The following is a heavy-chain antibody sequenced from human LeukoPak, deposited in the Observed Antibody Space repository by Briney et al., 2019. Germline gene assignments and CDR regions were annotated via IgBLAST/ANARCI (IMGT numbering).Heavy chain of an antibody. J-gene: IGHJ6*03. CDR2: IIPIFGTA. CDR3: ARDRRPPTIFGVVIDYYYYMDV. CDR1: GGTFSSYA. D-gene: IGHD3-3*01. Sequence: SVKVSCKASGGTFSSYAISWVRQAPGQGLEWMGGIIPIFGTANYAQKFQGRVTITTDESTSTAYMELSSLRSEDTAVYYCARDRRPPTIFGVVIDYYYYMDVRGKGTTVTVSS. V-gene: IGHV1-69*05.